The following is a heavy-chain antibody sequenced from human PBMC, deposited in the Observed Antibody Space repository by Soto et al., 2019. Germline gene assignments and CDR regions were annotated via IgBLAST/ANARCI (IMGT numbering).Heavy chain of an antibody. CDR3: FKTYYVSGSERAHDI. J-gene: IGHJ3*02. V-gene: IGHV3-23*01. CDR1: GFTFSSYA. D-gene: IGHD3-10*01. CDR2: IGTSGST. Sequence: EVQLLESGGGLVQPGGSLRLSCAASGFTFSSYAMNWVRQAPGKGLEWVSGIGTSGSTYYADSVKGRFTISRDNSNISLYLARNRLRAEDTAVHYCFKTYYVSGSERAHDIWGQGTMVTVSS.